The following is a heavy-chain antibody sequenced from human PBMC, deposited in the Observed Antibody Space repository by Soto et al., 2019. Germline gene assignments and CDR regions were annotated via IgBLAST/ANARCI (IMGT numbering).Heavy chain of an antibody. J-gene: IGHJ6*02. CDR2: IKSKTDGGTT. D-gene: IGHD2-2*01. Sequence: KPGGSLRLSCGASGFTCSKAWMNWVRQAPGEGLEWVGRIKSKTDGGTTEYAAPVKGRFTISRDDSKNTPYLQMNSLKTEDTAVYYCTTGVVVPAAMYYYGMDVWGQGTTVTVSS. V-gene: IGHV3-15*07. CDR3: TTGVVVPAAMYYYGMDV. CDR1: GFTCSKAW.